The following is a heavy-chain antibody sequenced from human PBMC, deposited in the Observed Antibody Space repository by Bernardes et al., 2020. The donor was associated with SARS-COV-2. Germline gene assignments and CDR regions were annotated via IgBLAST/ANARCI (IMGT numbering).Heavy chain of an antibody. J-gene: IGHJ4*02. CDR2: ISAYNGNT. CDR3: ARKAAAFDS. CDR1: GYAFTTYG. D-gene: IGHD6-13*01. V-gene: IGHV1-18*01. Sequence: ASVKVSCKASGYAFTTYGISWVRQAPGQGLEWMGWISAYNGNTNLAQKFHVRVTMTTNRSTNTSYMELRSLRLDDTAVYFCARKAAAFDSWGQRSLVNVSS.